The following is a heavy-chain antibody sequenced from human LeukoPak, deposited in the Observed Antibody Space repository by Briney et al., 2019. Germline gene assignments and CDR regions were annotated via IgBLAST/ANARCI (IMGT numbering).Heavy chain of an antibody. Sequence: SETLSLTCTVSGGAISSDYWSWIRQPPGKGLGWIGYIYYSGSTTYNPSLTSRVTISVDTSKNQFSLQLSSVTAADTAVYYCARDDIAAAGTWFDYWGQGTLATVSS. J-gene: IGHJ4*02. D-gene: IGHD6-13*01. CDR2: IYYSGST. CDR3: ARDDIAAAGTWFDY. CDR1: GGAISSDY. V-gene: IGHV4-59*12.